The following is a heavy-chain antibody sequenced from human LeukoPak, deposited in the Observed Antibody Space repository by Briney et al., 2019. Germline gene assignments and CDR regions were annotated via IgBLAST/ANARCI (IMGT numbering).Heavy chain of an antibody. V-gene: IGHV3-30*18. J-gene: IGHJ6*02. Sequence: GGSLRLSCAVSGFTFSSYGMHWVRQAPGKGLDWVAVISYDGINKYYADSVKGRFTISRDNSKNTLYLQMNSLRAEDTAVYYCAKDFGYYDILTGYSLKYYYYGMDVWGQGTTVTVSS. CDR1: GFTFSSYG. D-gene: IGHD3-9*01. CDR3: AKDFGYYDILTGYSLKYYYYGMDV. CDR2: ISYDGINK.